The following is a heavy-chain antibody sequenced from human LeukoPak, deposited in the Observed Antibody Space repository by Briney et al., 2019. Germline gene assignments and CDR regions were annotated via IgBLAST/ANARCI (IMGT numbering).Heavy chain of an antibody. J-gene: IGHJ4*02. CDR2: IYYSGST. V-gene: IGHV4-61*01. CDR3: ARGWASGSYYNY. Sequence: SQTLSLTCAISGDSVSSHSSAWNWIRQPPGKGLEWIGYIYYSGSTNYNPSLRRRVTISVDTSKNQFSLKLSSVTAADTAVYYCARGWASGSYYNYWGQGTLVTVSS. D-gene: IGHD1-26*01. CDR1: GDSVSSHSSA.